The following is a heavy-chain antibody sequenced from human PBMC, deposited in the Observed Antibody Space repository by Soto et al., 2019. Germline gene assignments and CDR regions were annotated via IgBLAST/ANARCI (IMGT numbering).Heavy chain of an antibody. Sequence: GASVKVSCKASGGTFSSYAISWVRQAPGQGLEWMGGIIPIFGTANYAQKFQGRVTITADKSTSTAYMELSSLRSEDTAVYYCARDHLGVYSGYDSYSYYGMDVWGQGTTVTAP. CDR2: IIPIFGTA. CDR1: GGTFSSYA. D-gene: IGHD5-12*01. J-gene: IGHJ6*02. CDR3: ARDHLGVYSGYDSYSYYGMDV. V-gene: IGHV1-69*06.